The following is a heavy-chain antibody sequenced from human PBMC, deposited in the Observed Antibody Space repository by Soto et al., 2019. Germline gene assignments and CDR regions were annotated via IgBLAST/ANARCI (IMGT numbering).Heavy chain of an antibody. V-gene: IGHV4-4*02. Sequence: PSETLSLTCAVSSGSISSSNWWSWVRQPPGKGLEWIGEIYHSGSTNYNPSLKSRVTISVDKSKNQFSLKLSSVTAADTAVYYCARLLGSFDGGYFDYWGQGTLVTVSS. J-gene: IGHJ4*02. CDR1: SGSISSSNW. CDR3: ARLLGSFDGGYFDY. CDR2: IYHSGST. D-gene: IGHD2-15*01.